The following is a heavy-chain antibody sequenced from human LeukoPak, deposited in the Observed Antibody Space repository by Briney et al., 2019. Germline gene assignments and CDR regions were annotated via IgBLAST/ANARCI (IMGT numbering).Heavy chain of an antibody. V-gene: IGHV1-24*01. CDR1: VYTLTELS. CDR2: FDPEDGET. CDR3: ATPGPCSSTSCSGYWYFDL. Sequence: VASVKVSCKVSVYTLTELSMHWVRQAPGKGLEWMGGFDPEDGETIYAQKFQGRVTMTEDTSTDTAYMELSSLRSEDTAVYYCATPGPCSSTSCSGYWYFDLWGRGTLVTVSS. D-gene: IGHD2-2*01. J-gene: IGHJ2*01.